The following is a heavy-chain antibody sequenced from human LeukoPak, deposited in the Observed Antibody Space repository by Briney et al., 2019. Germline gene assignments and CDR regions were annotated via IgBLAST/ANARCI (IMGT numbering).Heavy chain of an antibody. Sequence: ASVKVSCKASGYTFTSYGISWVRQAPGQGLEWMGWISAYNGNTNYAQKLQGRVTMTTDTSTSIAYMELRSLRSDDTAVYYCARWIAVAGSNWFDPWGQGTLVTVSS. CDR1: GYTFTSYG. D-gene: IGHD6-19*01. J-gene: IGHJ5*02. CDR3: ARWIAVAGSNWFDP. V-gene: IGHV1-18*01. CDR2: ISAYNGNT.